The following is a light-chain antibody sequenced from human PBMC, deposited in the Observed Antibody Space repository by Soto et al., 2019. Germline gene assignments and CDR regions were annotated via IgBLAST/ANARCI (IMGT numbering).Light chain of an antibody. V-gene: IGKV3-15*01. CDR2: GAS. CDR1: QSVSGN. Sequence: EIVMTQSPATLSVSPGERATLSCRASQSVSGNLAWYQQKPGQAPRLLIYGASTRATGIPARFSGSGSGTEFPLTISSLQSEDFAVYYWQQYNNWPRTFGQGTKVEIK. J-gene: IGKJ1*01. CDR3: QQYNNWPRT.